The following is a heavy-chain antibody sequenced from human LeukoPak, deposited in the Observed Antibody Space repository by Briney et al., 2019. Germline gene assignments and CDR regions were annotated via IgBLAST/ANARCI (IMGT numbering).Heavy chain of an antibody. J-gene: IGHJ4*02. V-gene: IGHV3-30*02. Sequence: GGSLRVSCAASGFTFTNYGMHWVRQAPGNGLEWVAIIWYDGSNKHYADSVKGRFTISRDNSKNTLYLQMNSLRVEDTAVYYCERGETQPYWGQGTLVTVSS. CDR1: GFTFTNYG. CDR3: ERGETQPY. D-gene: IGHD1-26*01. CDR2: IWYDGSNK.